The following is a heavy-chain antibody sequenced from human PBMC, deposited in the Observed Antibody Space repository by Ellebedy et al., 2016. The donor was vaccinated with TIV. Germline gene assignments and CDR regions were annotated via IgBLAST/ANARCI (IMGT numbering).Heavy chain of an antibody. CDR1: GFTVGNNY. J-gene: IGHJ4*02. V-gene: IGHV3-66*01. CDR3: AGAAWPNQLDY. CDR2: IYPDGRT. Sequence: GESLKISCAASGFTVGNNYMSWVRQAPGKGLEWVSIIYPDGRTFYADSLKGRFSISRDSLNHILHLQMNSLRGEDTAIYTCAGAAWPNQLDYWGRGTLVTVSS. D-gene: IGHD2-8*01.